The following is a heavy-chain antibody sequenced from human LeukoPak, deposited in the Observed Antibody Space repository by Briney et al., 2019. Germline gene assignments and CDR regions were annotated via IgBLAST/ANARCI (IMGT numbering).Heavy chain of an antibody. Sequence: GGSLRLSCAASGFTVSSNYMTWVRQAPGEGLEWLSVIYSDGSTYYADSVKGRFTILRDNSKNTLYLQMNSLRAEDTAVYYCARAPGVTMVRGVIGYFDYWGQGTLVTVSS. CDR1: GFTVSSNY. CDR2: IYSDGST. J-gene: IGHJ4*02. V-gene: IGHV3-53*01. D-gene: IGHD3-10*01. CDR3: ARAPGVTMVRGVIGYFDY.